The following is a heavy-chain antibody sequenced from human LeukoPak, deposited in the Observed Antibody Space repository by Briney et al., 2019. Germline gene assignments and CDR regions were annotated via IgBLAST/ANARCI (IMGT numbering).Heavy chain of an antibody. V-gene: IGHV1-8*03. Sequence: ASVKVSCKASGYTFTNYHINWVRQASGQGLEWMTWINPDTGDKGYARKFQDRVTITTDTSISTAYMELSGLSSEDTAVYFCARTTSMTASGYDYWGQGTLVTVSS. CDR1: GYTFTNYH. D-gene: IGHD2-21*02. CDR3: ARTTSMTASGYDY. CDR2: INPDTGDK. J-gene: IGHJ4*02.